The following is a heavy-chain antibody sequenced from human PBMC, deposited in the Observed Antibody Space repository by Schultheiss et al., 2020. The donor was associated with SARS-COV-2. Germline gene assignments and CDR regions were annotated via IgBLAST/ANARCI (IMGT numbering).Heavy chain of an antibody. CDR2: ISAHNDLT. CDR3: AKYRGWYARPPLLFDY. CDR1: GYTFTSHG. Sequence: ASVKVSCKTSGYTFTSHGISWVRQAPGQGLEWMGWISAHNDLTKYAQKFQGRVTMTTDTSTSTAYMELRSLRSDDTAVYYCAKYRGWYARPPLLFDYWGQGTLVTVSS. J-gene: IGHJ4*02. D-gene: IGHD6-19*01. V-gene: IGHV1-18*04.